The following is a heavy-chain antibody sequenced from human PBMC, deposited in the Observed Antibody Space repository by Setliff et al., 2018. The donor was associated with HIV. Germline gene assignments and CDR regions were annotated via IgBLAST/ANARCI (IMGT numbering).Heavy chain of an antibody. J-gene: IGHJ3*02. CDR1: GYTFTNYG. V-gene: IGHV1-18*01. Sequence: GASVKVSCKASGYTFTNYGISWVRQAPGQGLEWMGWISTYNGNTNYAQKLQGRVTMTTDTSTSTAYMELRSLRTDDTAVYFCARDGREQELVRNAFDIWGQGTTVTVSS. CDR3: ARDGREQELVRNAFDI. D-gene: IGHD6-13*01. CDR2: ISTYNGNT.